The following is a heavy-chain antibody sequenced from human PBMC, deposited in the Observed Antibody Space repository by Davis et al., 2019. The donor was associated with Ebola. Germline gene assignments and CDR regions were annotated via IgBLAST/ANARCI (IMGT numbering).Heavy chain of an antibody. J-gene: IGHJ6*02. CDR3: ARGRPREDV. V-gene: IGHV1-69*04. CDR2: IIPFLGIA. CDR1: LCTLSSYS. Sequence: SVTVPRMASLCTLSSYSIIWVRQAPGQGLEWMGRIIPFLGIANYAQKFQGRVTITADKSTSTANMELSILSSAETSVSYCARGRPREDVWGQGTTVTVSS.